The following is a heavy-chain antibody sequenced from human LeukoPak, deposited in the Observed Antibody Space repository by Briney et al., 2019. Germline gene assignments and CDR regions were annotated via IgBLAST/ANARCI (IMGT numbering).Heavy chain of an antibody. J-gene: IGHJ5*02. Sequence: SETLSLACAVYGGSFSGYYWSWIRQPPGKGLEWIGEINHSGSTNYNPSLKSRVTISVDTSKNQFSLKLSSVTAADTAVYYCARFYDILTGYSIGNWFDPWGQGALVTVSS. CDR2: INHSGST. V-gene: IGHV4-34*01. D-gene: IGHD3-9*01. CDR1: GGSFSGYY. CDR3: ARFYDILTGYSIGNWFDP.